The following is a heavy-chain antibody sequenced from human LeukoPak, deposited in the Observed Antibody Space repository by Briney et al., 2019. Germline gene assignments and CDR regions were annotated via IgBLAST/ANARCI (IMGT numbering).Heavy chain of an antibody. CDR3: ARASDSIPLDY. D-gene: IGHD3-3*02. CDR1: GYTFTSYY. CDR2: IIPNSGAT. J-gene: IGHJ4*02. V-gene: IGHV1-2*02. Sequence: ASVKVSCKASGYTFTSYYIHWVRQAPGQGLEWMGWIIPNSGATNYLQKFQGRVTMTRDTSISTAYMELSSLRSDDSAFYYCARASDSIPLDYWGQGTLVTVSS.